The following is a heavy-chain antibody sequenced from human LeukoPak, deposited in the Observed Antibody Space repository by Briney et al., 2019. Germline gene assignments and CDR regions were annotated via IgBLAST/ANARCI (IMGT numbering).Heavy chain of an antibody. CDR1: EFTFSSYS. J-gene: IGHJ4*02. Sequence: PGGSLRLSCAASEFTFSSYSMNWVRQAPGKGLEWVSSIGSSSEYVYYADSVKGGFTISRDNPKNSLYLQMNSLRAEDTALYYCARVGGYTYGYAFDYWGQGTLVTVSS. V-gene: IGHV3-21*01. CDR3: ARVGGYTYGYAFDY. D-gene: IGHD5-18*01. CDR2: IGSSSEYV.